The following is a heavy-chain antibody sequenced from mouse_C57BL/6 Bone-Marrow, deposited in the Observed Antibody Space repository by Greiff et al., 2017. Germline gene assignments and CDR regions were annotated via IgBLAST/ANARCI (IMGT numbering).Heavy chain of an antibody. V-gene: IGHV5-12*01. CDR1: GFTFSDYY. J-gene: IGHJ4*01. D-gene: IGHD1-1*01. CDR3: ATTGYAMDY. CDR2: ISNGGGST. Sequence: DVKLVESGGGLVQPGGSLKLSCAASGFTFSDYYMYWVRQTPEKRLEWVAYISNGGGSTYYPDTVKGRFTISRDNAKNTLYLQMSRLKSKDTAMYYCATTGYAMDYWGQGTSVTVSS.